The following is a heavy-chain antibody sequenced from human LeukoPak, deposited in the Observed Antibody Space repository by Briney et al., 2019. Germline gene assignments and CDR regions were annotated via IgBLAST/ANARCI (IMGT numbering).Heavy chain of an antibody. CDR2: INHSRST. Sequence: PSETLSLTCAVYGGSFSGYYWSWIRQPPGKGLEWMGEINHSRSTNYNPSLKSRVTIGVDTSKNQFSLKLSFVTAADPAVYYCARCHYDYVWGSYRYTIRGGYYFDYWGQGTLVTVSS. CDR3: ARCHYDYVWGSYRYTIRGGYYFDY. V-gene: IGHV4-34*01. J-gene: IGHJ4*02. CDR1: GGSFSGYY. D-gene: IGHD3-16*02.